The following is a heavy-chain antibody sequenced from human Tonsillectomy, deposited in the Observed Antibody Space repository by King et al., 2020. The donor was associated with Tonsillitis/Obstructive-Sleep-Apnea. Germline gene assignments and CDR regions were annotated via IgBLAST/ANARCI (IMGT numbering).Heavy chain of an antibody. CDR2: INHSGST. D-gene: IGHD2-2*01. CDR1: GGSFSGYY. V-gene: IGHV4-34*01. Sequence: VQLQQWGAGLLKPSETLSLTCAVYGGSFSGYYWSWIRQPPGKGLEWIGEINHSGSTNYNPSLKSRVTISVDTSKNQFSLNLSSVTAADTAVYYCARGDIVVVPAAMVYYYYMDVWGKGTTVTVSS. CDR3: ARGDIVVVPAAMVYYYYMDV. J-gene: IGHJ6*03.